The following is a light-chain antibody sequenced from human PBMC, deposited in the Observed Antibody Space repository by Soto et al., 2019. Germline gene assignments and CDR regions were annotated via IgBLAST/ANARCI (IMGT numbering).Light chain of an antibody. Sequence: QSVLTQPRSVSGSPGQSVTISCTGTSSDVGDYDYVSWYQQHPGKAPKLMIYDVSKRPSGVPDRFSGSKSGNTASLTISGLQAEDEAYYYCCSYAGSYTYVFGNGTKVTVL. V-gene: IGLV2-11*01. CDR2: DVS. J-gene: IGLJ1*01. CDR1: SSDVGDYDY. CDR3: CSYAGSYTYV.